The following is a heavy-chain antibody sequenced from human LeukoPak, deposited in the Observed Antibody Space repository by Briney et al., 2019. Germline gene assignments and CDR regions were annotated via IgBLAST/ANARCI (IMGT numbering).Heavy chain of an antibody. V-gene: IGHV4-61*02. Sequence: PSQTLSLTCTVSGGSISSGSYYWSWIRQPAGKGLVWIGRNYTSGSTNYNPSLKSRVTISVDTSQNQFSLKLRSVTAADTAVYYCARRLRRVATITPFYYYYGMDVWGQGTTVTVSS. CDR1: GGSISSGSYY. CDR2: NYTSGST. D-gene: IGHD5-12*01. J-gene: IGHJ6*02. CDR3: ARRLRRVATITPFYYYYGMDV.